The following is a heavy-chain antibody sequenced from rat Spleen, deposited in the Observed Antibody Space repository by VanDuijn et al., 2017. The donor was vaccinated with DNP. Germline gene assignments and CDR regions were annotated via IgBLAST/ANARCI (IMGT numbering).Heavy chain of an antibody. CDR1: GFTFSSYW. J-gene: IGHJ2*01. CDR2: ISYDGSRT. V-gene: IGHV5-58*01. Sequence: EVQLVETGGGLVQPGRSLKLSCVASGFTFSSYWMYWIRQAPKKILEWVATISYDGSRTYYRDSVNGRFTISRDNSEITLYLQMDSLSSEDTATYYCATSIVAIGDFWGQGVMVTVSS. D-gene: IGHD1-2*01. CDR3: ATSIVAIGDF.